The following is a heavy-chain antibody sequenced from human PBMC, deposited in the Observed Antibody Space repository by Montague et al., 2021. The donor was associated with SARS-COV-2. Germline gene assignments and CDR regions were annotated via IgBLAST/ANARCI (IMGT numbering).Heavy chain of an antibody. Sequence: SETLSLTCAVYGGSLSGFYWTWIRQAPGKGLEWVGEITHGGSTSYSPALKSRVTISVDTSKNQFSLKLSSVTAADTAVYYCARDTEGYISSWYHDYWGQGTLVTASS. D-gene: IGHD6-13*01. CDR3: ARDTEGYISSWYHDY. CDR2: ITHGGST. CDR1: GGSLSGFY. J-gene: IGHJ4*02. V-gene: IGHV4-34*01.